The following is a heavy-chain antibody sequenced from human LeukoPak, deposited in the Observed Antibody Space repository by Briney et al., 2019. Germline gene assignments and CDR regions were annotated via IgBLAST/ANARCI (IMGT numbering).Heavy chain of an antibody. CDR1: GFTFSSYS. Sequence: GGSLRLSCAASGFTFSSYSMNWVRQAPGKGLEWVSSISSSSSYIYYADSVKGRFTISRDNSKNTLYLQMNSLRAEDTAVYYCAKLMEQLADLYYYGMDVWGQGTTVTVSS. CDR3: AKLMEQLADLYYYGMDV. CDR2: ISSSSSYI. D-gene: IGHD6-6*01. V-gene: IGHV3-21*04. J-gene: IGHJ6*02.